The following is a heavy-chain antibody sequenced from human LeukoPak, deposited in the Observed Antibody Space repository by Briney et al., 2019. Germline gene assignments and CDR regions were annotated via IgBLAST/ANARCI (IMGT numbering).Heavy chain of an antibody. CDR3: ARDLRDIVVVPAASYYYYYYMDV. CDR2: IYTSGST. Sequence: SETLSLTCTVSGGSISSYYWSWIRQPAGKGLEWLGRIYTSGSTDYNPSLKSRVTMSVDTSKNQFSLKLSSVTAADTAVYYCARDLRDIVVVPAASYYYYYYMDVWGKGTTVTVSS. CDR1: GGSISSYY. V-gene: IGHV4-4*07. J-gene: IGHJ6*03. D-gene: IGHD2-2*01.